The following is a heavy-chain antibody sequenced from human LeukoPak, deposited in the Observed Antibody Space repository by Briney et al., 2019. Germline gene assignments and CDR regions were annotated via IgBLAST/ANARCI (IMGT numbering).Heavy chain of an antibody. D-gene: IGHD2-21*01. CDR3: AKRPISGDDKSFDY. J-gene: IGHJ4*02. CDR1: GFTVINYA. V-gene: IGHV3-23*01. Sequence: GGSLRLSCAASGFTVINYAMNWVRQAPGKELEWVSTIRESSGDTYYEDSVEGRFTIYRDISKNTVYLQMNNLRVEDTAVYFCAKRPISGDDKSFDYWGQGLLVTVSS. CDR2: IRESSGDT.